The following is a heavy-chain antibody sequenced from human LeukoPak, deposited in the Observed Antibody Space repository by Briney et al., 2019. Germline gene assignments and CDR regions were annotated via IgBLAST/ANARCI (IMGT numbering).Heavy chain of an antibody. V-gene: IGHV3-15*01. J-gene: IGHJ4*02. Sequence: GGSLRLSCTVSGFTFTNAWMTWVRQAPGKGLEWVGRIKSKADGGTTDYATPVRGRFSISRDDSKNTLYVQMNSLKSEDTAVYYCAVGGRDYCSKGMCYGYWGQGTLVTVSS. CDR2: IKSKADGGTT. CDR1: GFTFTNAW. CDR3: AVGGRDYCSKGMCYGY. D-gene: IGHD2-8*01.